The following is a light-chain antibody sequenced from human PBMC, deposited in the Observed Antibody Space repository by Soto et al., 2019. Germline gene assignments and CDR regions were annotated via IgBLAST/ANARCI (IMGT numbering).Light chain of an antibody. J-gene: IGKJ1*01. V-gene: IGKV1-27*01. CDR2: AAS. Sequence: DIQMTQSPSSLSASVGDRVTITCRASQGITNDLAWYQQKPGKVPTLLIYAASTLQSVFPSRFSGSGFGTDFTLTISSLQPEDVATYYCQKYNSALWAFGQGTKVEIK. CDR3: QKYNSALWA. CDR1: QGITND.